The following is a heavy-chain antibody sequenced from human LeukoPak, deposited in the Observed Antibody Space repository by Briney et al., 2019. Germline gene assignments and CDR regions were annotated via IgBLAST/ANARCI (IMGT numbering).Heavy chain of an antibody. J-gene: IGHJ2*01. CDR3: ASSRGAVAANADWYFDL. D-gene: IGHD6-19*01. V-gene: IGHV3-21*01. Sequence: KTGGSLRLSCAASGFTFSSYSMNWVRQAPGKGLEWVSSISSSSSYIYYADSVKGRFTISRDNAKNSLYLQMNGLRAEDTAVYYCASSRGAVAANADWYFDLWGRGTLVTVSS. CDR1: GFTFSSYS. CDR2: ISSSSSYI.